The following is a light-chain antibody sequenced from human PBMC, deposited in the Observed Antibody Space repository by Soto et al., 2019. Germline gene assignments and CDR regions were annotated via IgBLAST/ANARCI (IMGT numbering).Light chain of an antibody. V-gene: IGLV2-14*01. Sequence: QFALTQPASVSGSPEQSITISCTGTSSDVGGYNYVSWYQQHPGKAPKLMIYDVSNRPSGVSNRFSGSKSGNTASLTISGLQAEDEADYYCSSYTSSSTLVFGGGTKLTVL. J-gene: IGLJ2*01. CDR3: SSYTSSSTLV. CDR2: DVS. CDR1: SSDVGGYNY.